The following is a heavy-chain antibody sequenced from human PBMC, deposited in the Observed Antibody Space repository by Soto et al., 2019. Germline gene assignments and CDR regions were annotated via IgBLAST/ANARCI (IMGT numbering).Heavy chain of an antibody. D-gene: IGHD4-17*01. CDR1: GFSLSNSGVG. Sequence: QITLKESGPSPVKPTQTLTVTCTFSGFSLSNSGVGVAGIRQPPGKALGWLALIYGDNDKRYSPSLKTRRTITKDTSKNQVVLTMTNMDPVDTATYYCAHCTLHDYGDYDPGTSHVFDSWGQGTLVTVSS. J-gene: IGHJ4*02. CDR3: AHCTLHDYGDYDPGTSHVFDS. CDR2: IYGDNDK. V-gene: IGHV2-5*02.